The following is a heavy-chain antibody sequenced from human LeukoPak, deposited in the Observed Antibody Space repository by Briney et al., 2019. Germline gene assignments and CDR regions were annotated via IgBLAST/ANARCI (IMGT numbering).Heavy chain of an antibody. V-gene: IGHV4-31*03. D-gene: IGHD3-3*01. CDR1: GGSISGGGYY. Sequence: SQTLSLTCTVSGGSISGGGYYWSWIRQHPGKGLEWIGYIYYSGSTYYNPSLKSRVTISVDTSKNQFSLKLSSVTAADTAVYYCASAGAVVNYDFWSGSENWGQGTLVTVSS. CDR2: IYYSGST. J-gene: IGHJ4*02. CDR3: ASAGAVVNYDFWSGSEN.